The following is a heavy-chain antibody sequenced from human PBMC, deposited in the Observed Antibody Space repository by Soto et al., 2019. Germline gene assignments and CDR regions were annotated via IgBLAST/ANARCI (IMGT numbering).Heavy chain of an antibody. J-gene: IGHJ5*02. CDR1: GYSFTSYW. V-gene: IGHV5-10-1*01. Sequence: GESLKISCKGSGYSFTSYWISWVRQMPGKGLEWMGRIDPSDSYTNYSPSFQGRFTISRDNAKNSLYLQMNSLRAEDTAVYYCARHPERIAQIGWFDPWGQGTLVTVSS. D-gene: IGHD6-13*01. CDR3: ARHPERIAQIGWFDP. CDR2: IDPSDSYT.